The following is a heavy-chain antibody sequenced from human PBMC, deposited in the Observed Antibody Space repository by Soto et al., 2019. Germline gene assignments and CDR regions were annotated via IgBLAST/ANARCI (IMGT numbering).Heavy chain of an antibody. CDR2: INHSGST. J-gene: IGHJ4*02. Sequence: SETLSLTCAVYGGSFSGYYWSWIRQPPAKGLEWIGEINHSGSTNYNPSLKSRVTISVDTSKNQFSLKLSSVTAADTAVYYCARGGRSVLRFLEWYPCFDYWGQGTLVTVSS. CDR3: ARGGRSVLRFLEWYPCFDY. V-gene: IGHV4-34*01. CDR1: GGSFSGYY. D-gene: IGHD3-3*01.